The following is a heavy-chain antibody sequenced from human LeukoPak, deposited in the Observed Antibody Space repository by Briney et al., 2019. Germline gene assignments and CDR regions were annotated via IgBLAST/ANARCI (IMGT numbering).Heavy chain of an antibody. CDR1: GGSISSYY. V-gene: IGHV4-59*01. J-gene: IGHJ4*02. D-gene: IGHD5-18*01. Sequence: PSETLSLTCTVSGGSISSYYWSWIRQPPGKGLEWIGYIYYSGSTNYNPSLKSRVTISVDTSKNQFSLKLSSVTAADTAVYYCARERPDTAMVDWGQGTLVTVSS. CDR2: IYYSGST. CDR3: ARERPDTAMVD.